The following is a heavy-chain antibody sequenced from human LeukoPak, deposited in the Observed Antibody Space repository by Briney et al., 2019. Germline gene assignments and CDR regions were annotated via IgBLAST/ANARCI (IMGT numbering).Heavy chain of an antibody. V-gene: IGHV1-2*02. J-gene: IGHJ4*02. CDR1: GYTFTDYY. CDR3: ARVGGGDWYYFDY. Sequence: ASVKVSCKASGYTFTDYYAHWVRQAPGQGHEWMGWINCNTGVTNYAQKFQGRVTMTRDTSISTAYMELSRLRSDDTAVYYCARVGGGDWYYFDYWGQGTLVTVSS. CDR2: INCNTGVT. D-gene: IGHD2-21*02.